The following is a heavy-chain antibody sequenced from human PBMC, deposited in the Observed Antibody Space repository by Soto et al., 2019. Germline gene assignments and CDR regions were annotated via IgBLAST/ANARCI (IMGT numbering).Heavy chain of an antibody. CDR2: ISYHGSDK. V-gene: IGHV3-30*18. CDR3: AKDHLTTTVTTVGY. CDR1: GFTFSNYG. J-gene: IGHJ4*02. Sequence: QVQLVESGGGVVQPGRSLRLSCAASGFTFSNYGMHWVRQAPGKGLEWVAVISYHGSDKYYADSVKGRFTISRDNSKNTLYPQMDRLRAEDTAVYYCAKDHLTTTVTTVGYWGQGTLVTVSS. D-gene: IGHD4-17*01.